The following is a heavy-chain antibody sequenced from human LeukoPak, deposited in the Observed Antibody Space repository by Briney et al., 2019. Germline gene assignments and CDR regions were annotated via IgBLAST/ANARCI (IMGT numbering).Heavy chain of an antibody. CDR1: GGTFSRYA. CDR2: IIPIFGTA. CDR3: ARVVTPRYCSTPSCYWKGWFDP. J-gene: IGHJ5*02. V-gene: IGHV1-69*13. Sequence: ASVKVSCKASGGTFSRYAMSWVRQAPGQGLEWMGGIIPIFGTASFAQKFQGRVTITADESTGTAYMELSSLRSEDTAVYYCARVVTPRYCSTPSCYWKGWFDPWGQGTLVTVSS. D-gene: IGHD2-2*01.